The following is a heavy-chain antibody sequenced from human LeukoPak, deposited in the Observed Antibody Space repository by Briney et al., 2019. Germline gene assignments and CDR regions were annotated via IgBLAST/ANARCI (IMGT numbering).Heavy chain of an antibody. V-gene: IGHV4-30-2*01. CDR3: ARVCLAARPTSAFDI. CDR1: GGSISSGGYY. J-gene: IGHJ3*02. D-gene: IGHD6-6*01. CDR2: IYHSGST. Sequence: SETLSLTCTVSGGSISSGGYYWSWIRQPPGKGLEWIGYIYHSGSTYYNPSLKSRVTISVDRSKNQFSLKLSSVTAADTAVYYCARVCLAARPTSAFDIWGQGTMVTVSS.